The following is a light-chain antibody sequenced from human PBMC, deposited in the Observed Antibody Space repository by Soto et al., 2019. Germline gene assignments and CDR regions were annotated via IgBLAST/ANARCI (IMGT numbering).Light chain of an antibody. Sequence: EIVMTQSPATVSVSPGERATLSCRASQSVNSNLVWYQQKPGQAPRLLIYGASTRATGIPARFSGSGSGTEFTLTISSLQSEDFVVYYCQQYNNWLWTFGQGTKVDIK. J-gene: IGKJ1*01. V-gene: IGKV3-15*01. CDR2: GAS. CDR1: QSVNSN. CDR3: QQYNNWLWT.